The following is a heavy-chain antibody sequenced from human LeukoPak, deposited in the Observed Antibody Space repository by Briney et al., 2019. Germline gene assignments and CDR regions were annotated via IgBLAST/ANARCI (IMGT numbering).Heavy chain of an antibody. CDR3: ARPAVEMATIPLDY. CDR2: IYYSGST. V-gene: IGHV4-39*01. D-gene: IGHD5-24*01. CDR1: GGSISSSSYY. Sequence: SDTLSLTCTVSGGSISSSSYYWGWIRQPPGKGLEWIGSIYYSGSTYYNPSLKSRVTISVDTSKNQFSLKLSSVTAADTAVYYCARPAVEMATIPLDYWGQGTLVTVSS. J-gene: IGHJ4*02.